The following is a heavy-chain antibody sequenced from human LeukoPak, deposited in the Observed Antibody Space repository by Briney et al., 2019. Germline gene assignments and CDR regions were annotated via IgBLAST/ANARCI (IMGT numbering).Heavy chain of an antibody. CDR1: GYTFTGYY. Sequence: ASVKVSCKASGYTFTGYYMHWVRQAPGQGLEWMGWINPNSGGTNYAQKFQGRVTMTRDTSISTAYMELSRLRSDDTAVYYCARGITTMVRGVTYYFDYWGQGTLVTVSS. J-gene: IGHJ4*02. CDR2: INPNSGGT. D-gene: IGHD3-10*01. V-gene: IGHV1-2*02. CDR3: ARGITTMVRGVTYYFDY.